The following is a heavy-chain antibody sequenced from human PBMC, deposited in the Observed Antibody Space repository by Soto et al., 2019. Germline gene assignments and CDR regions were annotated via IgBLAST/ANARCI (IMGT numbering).Heavy chain of an antibody. J-gene: IGHJ4*02. Sequence: SETLSLTCTVSGGSISSYYWNWIRQPPGKGLEWIGYIYYSGSTNYNPSLESRVTISVDTSKNQFSLKLSSVTAADTAVYYCATAATPFVPFDYWGQGTLVTVSS. V-gene: IGHV4-59*08. D-gene: IGHD2-15*01. CDR3: ATAATPFVPFDY. CDR1: GGSISSYY. CDR2: IYYSGST.